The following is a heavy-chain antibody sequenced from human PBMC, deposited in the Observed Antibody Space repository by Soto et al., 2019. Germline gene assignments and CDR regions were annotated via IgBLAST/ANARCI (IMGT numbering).Heavy chain of an antibody. Sequence: QVPLVQSGPEVKKPGASVKVSCKASGNTFASHGFSWVRQAPGQGLEWMGWISGVSCQTNYALKFQGRVTLTTDTSTSTAYMELRSLRSEDTSVYFCARVDPRRGAVVRDYWGQGTLVTFSS. V-gene: IGHV1-18*01. D-gene: IGHD3-10*01. CDR1: GNTFASHG. CDR2: ISGVSCQT. CDR3: ARVDPRRGAVVRDY. J-gene: IGHJ4*02.